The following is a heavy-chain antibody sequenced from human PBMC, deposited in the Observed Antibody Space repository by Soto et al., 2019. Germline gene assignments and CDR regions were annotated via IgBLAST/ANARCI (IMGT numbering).Heavy chain of an antibody. V-gene: IGHV3-23*01. J-gene: IGHJ4*01. CDR1: GFTFSSYA. CDR2: ISTSGGST. CDR3: AKDGLGAYSYGSHYFDY. D-gene: IGHD5-18*01. Sequence: GGSLRLSCAASGFTFSSYAMSWVRQAPGKGLEWVSTISTSGGSTYYADSVKGRFTISRDNSKNTLYLQMNSLRAEDTAVYYCAKDGLGAYSYGSHYFDYWGQGTLVTVSS.